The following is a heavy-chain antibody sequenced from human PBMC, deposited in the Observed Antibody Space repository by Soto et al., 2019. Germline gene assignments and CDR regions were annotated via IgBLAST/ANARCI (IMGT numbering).Heavy chain of an antibody. Sequence: EVQLVESGGGLVQPGGSLRLSCAASGFTFSSYWMSWVRQAPGKGLEWVANIKQDGSEKYYVDSVKGRFTISRDNAKNSLYLQINSLRAEDTAVYYCARVRTPCKYYFDCWGQGTLVTVSS. CDR2: IKQDGSEK. CDR3: ARVRTPCKYYFDC. J-gene: IGHJ4*02. CDR1: GFTFSSYW. V-gene: IGHV3-7*01.